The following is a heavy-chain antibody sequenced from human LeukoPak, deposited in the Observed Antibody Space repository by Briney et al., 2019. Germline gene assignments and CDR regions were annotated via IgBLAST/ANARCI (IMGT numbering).Heavy chain of an antibody. D-gene: IGHD4-17*01. CDR1: GYTLTELS. V-gene: IGHV1-24*01. J-gene: IGHJ3*02. CDR3: ATGGDGDSRNAFDI. Sequence: ASVKVSCKVSGYTLTELSMHWVRQAPGKGLGWMGGFDPEDGETIYAQKFQGRVTMTEDTSTDTAYMELSSLRSEDTAVYYCATGGDGDSRNAFDIWGQGTMVTVSS. CDR2: FDPEDGET.